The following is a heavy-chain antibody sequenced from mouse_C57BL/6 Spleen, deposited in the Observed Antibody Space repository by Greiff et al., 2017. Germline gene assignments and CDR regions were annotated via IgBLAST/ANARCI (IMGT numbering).Heavy chain of an antibody. CDR1: GYSITSGYY. V-gene: IGHV3-6*01. D-gene: IGHD1-1*01. Sequence: EVKLMESGPGLVKPSQSLSLTCSVTGYSITSGYYWNWIRQFPGNKLEWMGYISYDGSNNYNPSLKNRISITRDTSKNQFFLKLNSVTTEDTATYYCARDDYYYYFDYWGQGTTLTVSS. J-gene: IGHJ2*01. CDR3: ARDDYYYYFDY. CDR2: ISYDGSN.